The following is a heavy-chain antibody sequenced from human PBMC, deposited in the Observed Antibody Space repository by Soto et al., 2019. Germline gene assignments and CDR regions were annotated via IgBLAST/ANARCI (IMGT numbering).Heavy chain of an antibody. J-gene: IGHJ3*02. V-gene: IGHV3-74*01. D-gene: IGHD2-2*01. CDR2: INGGGSST. Sequence: EVQLVESGGGLVQPGGSLRLSCAASGFTFRSYWMHWVRQAPGKGLVWVSRINGGGSSTSYADSVKGRFTISRDNAKNTLYLQMNSLRAEDTSVYYCARGLGVPAGDAFDIWGQGTMVTVSS. CDR1: GFTFRSYW. CDR3: ARGLGVPAGDAFDI.